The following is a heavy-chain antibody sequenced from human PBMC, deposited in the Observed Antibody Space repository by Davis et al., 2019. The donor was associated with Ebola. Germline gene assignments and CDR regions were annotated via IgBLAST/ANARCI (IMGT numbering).Heavy chain of an antibody. CDR2: INHSGST. J-gene: IGHJ5*02. Sequence: ESLKISCAVYGGSFSGYYWSWIRQPPGKGLEWIGEINHSGSTNYNPSLKSRVTISVDTSKNQFSLKLSSVTAADTAVYYCARGYSSWFDPWGQGTLVTVSS. V-gene: IGHV4-34*01. CDR3: ARGYSSWFDP. D-gene: IGHD5-18*01. CDR1: GGSFSGYY.